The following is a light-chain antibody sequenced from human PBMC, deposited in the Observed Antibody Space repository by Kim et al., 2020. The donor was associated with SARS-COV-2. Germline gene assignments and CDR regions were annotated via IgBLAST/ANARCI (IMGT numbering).Light chain of an antibody. J-gene: IGKJ5*01. V-gene: IGKV1-16*02. CDR1: QDINNY. Sequence: VFVGDRVTFTCRASQDINNYRGWFQQKPGKAHKSLIYAASSLQNGVPSKYSGGGSGTDFTLPIRGLQPDDFVTYLCQQYSSYPLPFGQGTRLK. CDR2: AAS. CDR3: QQYSSYPLP.